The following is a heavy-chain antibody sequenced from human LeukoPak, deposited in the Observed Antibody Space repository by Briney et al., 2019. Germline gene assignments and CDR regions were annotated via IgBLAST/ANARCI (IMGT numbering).Heavy chain of an antibody. CDR2: IIPIFDTA. CDR1: GGTFSSYA. V-gene: IGHV1-69*13. Sequence: SVKVSCKASGGTFSSYAISWVRQAPGQGLEWMGGIIPIFDTANYAQKFQGRVTITADESTSTAYMELSSLRSEDTAVYYCARTRQQWLVWFDPRGQGTLVTVSS. CDR3: ARTRQQWLVWFDP. J-gene: IGHJ5*02. D-gene: IGHD6-19*01.